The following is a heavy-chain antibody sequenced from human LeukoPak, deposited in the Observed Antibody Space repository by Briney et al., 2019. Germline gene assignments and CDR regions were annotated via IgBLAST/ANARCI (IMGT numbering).Heavy chain of an antibody. V-gene: IGHV3-23*01. J-gene: IGHJ4*02. CDR1: GFTFSSYA. Sequence: PGGSLRLSCAASGFTFSSYAMSWVRQAPGKGLEWVSAISGSGGSTYYADSVKGRFTISRDNSKNTLYLQMNSLRAEDTAVYYCARGGRYYDSSGYYSWYGPVSQFDYWGQGTLVTVSS. D-gene: IGHD3-22*01. CDR2: ISGSGGST. CDR3: ARGGRYYDSSGYYSWYGPVSQFDY.